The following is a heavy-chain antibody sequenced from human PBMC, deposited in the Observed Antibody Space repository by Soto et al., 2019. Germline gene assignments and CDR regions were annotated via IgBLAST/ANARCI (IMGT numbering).Heavy chain of an antibody. CDR2: ISAYNGNT. D-gene: IGHD3-10*01. CDR1: GYTFTSYG. J-gene: IGHJ4*02. V-gene: IGHV1-18*01. Sequence: GASVKVSCKASGYTFTSYGISWVGQAPGQGLEWMGWISAYNGNTTYAQKLQGRVTMTTDTSTSTAYMELSGLRSEDTAVYSCARDLGFGLSDYWGQGTLVTVSS. CDR3: ARDLGFGLSDY.